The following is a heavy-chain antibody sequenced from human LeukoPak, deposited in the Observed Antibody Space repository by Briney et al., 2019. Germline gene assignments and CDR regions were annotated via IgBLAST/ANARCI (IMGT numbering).Heavy chain of an antibody. V-gene: IGHV4-59*12. Sequence: SETLSLTCTVSGGSISNFYWSWVRQPPGKGLEWIAYIYYTGSTYYNPSLKSRVTISVDRSKNQFSLKLSSVTAADMAVYYCARGRFDPSLRYFGLFDPWGQGTLVTVSS. J-gene: IGHJ5*02. CDR2: IYYTGST. CDR1: GGSISNFY. CDR3: ARGRFDPSLRYFGLFDP. D-gene: IGHD3-9*01.